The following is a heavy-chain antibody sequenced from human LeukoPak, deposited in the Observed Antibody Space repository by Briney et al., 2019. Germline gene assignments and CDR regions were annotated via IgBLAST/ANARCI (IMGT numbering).Heavy chain of an antibody. Sequence: NPSEILSLTCAVYGGSFSGYYWSWIRQPPGKGLEWIGEINHSGSTNYNPSLKSRVTISVDTSKNQFSLKLSSVTAADTAVYYCARGGYYDILTGFTDWGQGTLVTVSS. D-gene: IGHD3-9*01. V-gene: IGHV4-34*01. CDR3: ARGGYYDILTGFTD. CDR1: GGSFSGYY. J-gene: IGHJ4*02. CDR2: INHSGST.